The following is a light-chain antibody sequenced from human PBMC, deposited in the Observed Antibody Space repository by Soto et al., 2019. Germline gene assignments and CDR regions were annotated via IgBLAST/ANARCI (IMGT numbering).Light chain of an antibody. CDR3: YSYAGSNSLV. V-gene: IGLV2-11*01. J-gene: IGLJ2*01. CDR2: DVT. CDR1: SGDVGYYNY. Sequence: QSALTQPRSVSGSPGQSVTISCTGTSGDVGYYNYVSWYQKHPGEAPKLMIYDVTERPSGVPDRFSGSKSGNTASLTISGLQADDEADYYCYSYAGSNSLVFGGGTKLTVL.